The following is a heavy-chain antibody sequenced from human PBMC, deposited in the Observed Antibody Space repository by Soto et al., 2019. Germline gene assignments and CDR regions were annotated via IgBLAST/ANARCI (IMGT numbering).Heavy chain of an antibody. CDR1: SGSISSSNW. Sequence: QVQLQESGPGLVKPSGTLSLTCAVSSGSISSSNWWSWVRQPPGKGLEWIGEIYHSGSTNYNPSLKSRVTLSVDKSKNQFSLKLSSVTAADTAVYYCARKGVLRFLEWFGWFDPWGQGTLVTVSS. D-gene: IGHD3-3*01. CDR2: IYHSGST. CDR3: ARKGVLRFLEWFGWFDP. J-gene: IGHJ5*02. V-gene: IGHV4-4*02.